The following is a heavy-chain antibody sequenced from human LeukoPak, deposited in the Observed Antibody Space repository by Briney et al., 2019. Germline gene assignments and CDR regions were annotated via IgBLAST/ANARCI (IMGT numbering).Heavy chain of an antibody. J-gene: IGHJ4*02. CDR2: IYYSGST. D-gene: IGHD3-9*01. Sequence: PSETLSLTCTVSGGSISSYYWSWIRQPPGKGLEWIGYIYYSGSTNYNPSLKSRVTISVDTSKNQFSLKLSSVTAADTAVYYCARGQYDILTGYYTFFDYCGQGTLVTVSS. V-gene: IGHV4-59*01. CDR3: ARGQYDILTGYYTFFDY. CDR1: GGSISSYY.